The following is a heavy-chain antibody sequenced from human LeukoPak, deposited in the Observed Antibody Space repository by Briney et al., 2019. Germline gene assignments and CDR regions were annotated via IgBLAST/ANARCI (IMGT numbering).Heavy chain of an antibody. CDR3: ARGGELGEFHNHFDY. V-gene: IGHV3-30*04. CDR2: ISYDGSNK. D-gene: IGHD3-10*01. Sequence: GGSLRLSCAASGFTFSSYAMHWVRQAPGKGLEWVAVISYDGSNKYYADSVKGRFTISRDNSKNTLYLQMNSLRAEDTAVYYCARGGELGEFHNHFDYWGQGTLVTVSS. CDR1: GFTFSSYA. J-gene: IGHJ4*02.